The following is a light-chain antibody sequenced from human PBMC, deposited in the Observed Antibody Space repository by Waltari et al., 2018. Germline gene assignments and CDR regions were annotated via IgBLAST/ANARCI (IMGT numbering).Light chain of an antibody. J-gene: IGLJ2*01. V-gene: IGLV2-23*01. Sequence: QSALTQPASVSGSPGQSITISCTGTSSDVGSYDLVSWYQPHPGKAPKVMIYEDSKRHLGVSSRFAGSKSGDTDSLTISGLKAEDEANYYCCSYAHSRTVFGGGTKLTVL. CDR3: CSYAHSRTV. CDR1: SSDVGSYDL. CDR2: EDS.